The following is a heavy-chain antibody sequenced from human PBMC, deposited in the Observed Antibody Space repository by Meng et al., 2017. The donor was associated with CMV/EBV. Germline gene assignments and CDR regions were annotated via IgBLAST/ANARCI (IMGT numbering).Heavy chain of an antibody. J-gene: IGHJ4*02. V-gene: IGHV1-2*04. D-gene: IGHD1-1*01. CDR3: VRDHNWGPDY. CDR1: GDRFSDHY. CDR2: IYPNSGGT. Sequence: LVPLRAQVKRPGTSAKVSDQTSGDRFSDHYRHCVRQAPGQGLEWMGWIYPNSGGTHYAQKFQDWGTMTRDTSISTVYMELSRLTSDDTAVYYCVRDHNWGPDYWGQGTLVTVSS.